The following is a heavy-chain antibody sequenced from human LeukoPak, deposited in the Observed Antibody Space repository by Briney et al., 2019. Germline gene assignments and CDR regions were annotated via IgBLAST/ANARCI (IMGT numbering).Heavy chain of an antibody. D-gene: IGHD1-1*01. CDR3: ARDKIEGPTKLDY. J-gene: IGHJ4*02. V-gene: IGHV3-7*01. Sequence: PGGSLTLSCAASGFTFSSYWMNWVRQAPGKGLEWVANIKQDESEKYYVDSVKGRFTISRDNAKNSLYLQMNSLRAEDTAVYYCARDKIEGPTKLDYWGQGILVTVSS. CDR2: IKQDESEK. CDR1: GFTFSSYW.